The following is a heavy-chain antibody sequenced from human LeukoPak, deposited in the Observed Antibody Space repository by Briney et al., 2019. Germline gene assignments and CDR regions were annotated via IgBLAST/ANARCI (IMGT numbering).Heavy chain of an antibody. CDR3: ARWDYYGSGSRRLDY. V-gene: IGHV4-59*08. CDR1: GGSLSGYY. D-gene: IGHD3-10*01. J-gene: IGHJ4*02. Sequence: SETLSLTCTVSGGSLSGYYWNWIRQPPGKGLEWIGYIYYSGTTNYNPSLKSRVTISVDTSKNQFSLTLNPVTAADTAIYYCARWDYYGSGSRRLDYWGQGTLVTVSS. CDR2: IYYSGTT.